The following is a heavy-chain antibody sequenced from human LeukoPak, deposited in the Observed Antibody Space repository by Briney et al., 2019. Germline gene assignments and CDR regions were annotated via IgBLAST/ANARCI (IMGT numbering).Heavy chain of an antibody. J-gene: IGHJ4*02. Sequence: SETLSLTCAVYGGSFSGYYWSWIRQPPGKGLEWIGEINHSGSTNYNPSLKSRVAISVDTSKNQFSLKLSSVTAADTAVYYCARGVAVDYWGQGTLVTVSS. CDR1: GGSFSGYY. V-gene: IGHV4-34*01. CDR2: INHSGST. CDR3: ARGVAVDY. D-gene: IGHD5-12*01.